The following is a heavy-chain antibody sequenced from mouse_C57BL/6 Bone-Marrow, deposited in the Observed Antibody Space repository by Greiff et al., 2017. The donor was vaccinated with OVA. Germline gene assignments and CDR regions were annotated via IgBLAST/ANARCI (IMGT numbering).Heavy chain of an antibody. CDR1: GFTFSDYG. CDR2: ISSGSSTI. V-gene: IGHV5-17*01. CDR3: AKGEDRDY. J-gene: IGHJ2*01. Sequence: EVKVEESGGGLVKPGGSLKLSCAASGFTFSDYGMHWVRQAPEKGLEWVAYISSGSSTIYYADTVKGRFTISRDNAKNTLFLQMTSLRSEDTAMYYCAKGEDRDYWGQGTTLTVSS. D-gene: IGHD3-3*01.